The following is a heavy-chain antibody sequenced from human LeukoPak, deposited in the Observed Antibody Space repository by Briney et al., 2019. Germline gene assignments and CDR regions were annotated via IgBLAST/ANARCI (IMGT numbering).Heavy chain of an antibody. CDR1: GYIFTDYY. J-gene: IGHJ6*02. CDR3: ARGYSYGSDYYYGMDV. V-gene: IGHV1-18*04. Sequence: GASVTVSCTASGYIFTDYYMHWVRQAPGQELGWMGWISVYNGNTKYAQKVQGRVTMTTDTSTSTAYLELRSLRSDDTAVYYCARGYSYGSDYYYGMDVWGQGTTVTVSS. D-gene: IGHD5-18*01. CDR2: ISVYNGNT.